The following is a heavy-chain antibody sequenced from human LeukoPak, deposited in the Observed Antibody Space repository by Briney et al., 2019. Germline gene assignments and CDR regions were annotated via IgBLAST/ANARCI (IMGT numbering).Heavy chain of an antibody. V-gene: IGHV3-48*01. CDR3: ARDFCSTTSCRFDY. CDR1: GFTFTSYS. J-gene: IGHJ4*02. CDR2: ISGSGSTI. D-gene: IGHD2-2*01. Sequence: GGSLRLSCAASGFTFTSYSMHWVRQAPGKGLEWVSYISGSGSTIYYADSVKGRFTISRDNAKNSLYLQMNSLRAEDTALYYCARDFCSTTSCRFDYWGLGTLVTVSS.